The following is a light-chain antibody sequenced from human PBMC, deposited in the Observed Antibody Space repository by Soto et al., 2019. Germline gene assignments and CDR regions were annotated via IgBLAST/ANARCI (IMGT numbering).Light chain of an antibody. CDR2: EVS. J-gene: IGLJ1*01. CDR3: SSYERNNNFVL. V-gene: IGLV2-8*01. CDR1: SSDVGGYND. Sequence: QSALTQPPSASGSPGQSVTISCTGTSSDVGGYNDVSWYQHHPGKAPKLMIYEVSKRPSGVPDRFSGSKSGNTASLTVSGLQAEDEADYYCSSYERNNNFVLFGTGTKLTVL.